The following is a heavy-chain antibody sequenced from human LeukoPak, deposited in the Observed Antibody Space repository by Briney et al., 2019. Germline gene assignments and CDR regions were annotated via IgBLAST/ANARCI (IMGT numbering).Heavy chain of an antibody. V-gene: IGHV7-4-1*02. CDR3: ARGYDSSGYFSD. Sequence: ASVRVSCKASGYTFSSNAINWVRQAPGQGLEWMGWIDTNTGNPTYAQGFTGQFVFSLDTSVSTAYLQISSLKAEDTAEYFCARGYDSSGYFSDWGQGTLVTVSS. CDR1: GYTFSSNA. D-gene: IGHD3-22*01. CDR2: IDTNTGNP. J-gene: IGHJ4*02.